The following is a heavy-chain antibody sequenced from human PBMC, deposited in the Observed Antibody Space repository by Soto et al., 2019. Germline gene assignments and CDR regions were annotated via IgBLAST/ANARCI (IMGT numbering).Heavy chain of an antibody. V-gene: IGHV1-58*02. CDR1: GFTFTNSS. CDR3: AADAYSNSSGDYYYYMDV. CDR2: IVVGSGNT. D-gene: IGHD6-6*01. Sequence: SVKVSCKASGFTFTNSSMQWVRQARGQRLEWIGWIVVGSGNTNYAQKFQERVTITRDMSTSTVYMELSSLRSEDTAVYYCAADAYSNSSGDYYYYMDVWGKGTTVSVSS. J-gene: IGHJ6*03.